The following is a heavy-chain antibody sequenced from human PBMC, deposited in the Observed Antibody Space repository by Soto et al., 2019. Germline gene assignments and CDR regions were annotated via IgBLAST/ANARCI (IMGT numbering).Heavy chain of an antibody. V-gene: IGHV3-23*01. D-gene: IGHD6-13*01. Sequence: GGSLRLSCVASGFTFSSYAMSWVRQAPGKGLEWVSAISGSGGSTYYADSVKGRFTISRDNSKNTLYLQMNSLRAEDTAVYYCAKVMMNSPQLAYYYYGMDVWGQGTTVTVSS. J-gene: IGHJ6*02. CDR2: ISGSGGST. CDR1: GFTFSSYA. CDR3: AKVMMNSPQLAYYYYGMDV.